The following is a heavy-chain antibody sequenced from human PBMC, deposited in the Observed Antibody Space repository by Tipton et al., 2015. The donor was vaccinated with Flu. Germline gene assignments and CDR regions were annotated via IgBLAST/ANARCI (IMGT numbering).Heavy chain of an antibody. Sequence: SLRLSCAASGFTVRSNYMTWVRQAPGKGLEWVSVIYAGEITHYADSVKGRFTISRDNSENTLYLQMNSLRVEDSAVYFCARDLGIPTVRGVTSPAVWGKGTTVTVSS. CDR2: IYAGEIT. D-gene: IGHD3-10*01. CDR1: GFTVRSNY. J-gene: IGHJ6*04. V-gene: IGHV3-66*01. CDR3: ARDLGIPTVRGVTSPAV.